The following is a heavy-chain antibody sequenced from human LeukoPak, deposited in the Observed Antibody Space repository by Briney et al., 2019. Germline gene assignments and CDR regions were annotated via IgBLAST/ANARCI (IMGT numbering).Heavy chain of an antibody. J-gene: IGHJ5*02. CDR3: ARGLIVVVVAATSQWFDP. CDR2: IYYSGST. V-gene: IGHV4-39*07. Sequence: SETLSLTCTVSGGSINTDSYYWGWVRQPPGKGLEWIGSIYYSGSTWYNPSLKSRVTISVDTSKNQFSLKLSSVTPADTAVYYCARGLIVVVVAATSQWFDPWGQGTLVTVSS. D-gene: IGHD2-15*01. CDR1: GGSINTDSYY.